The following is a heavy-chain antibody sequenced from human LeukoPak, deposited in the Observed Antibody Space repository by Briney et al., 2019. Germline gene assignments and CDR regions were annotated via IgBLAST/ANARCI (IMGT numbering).Heavy chain of an antibody. D-gene: IGHD5-18*01. CDR1: GLTFSSYS. J-gene: IGHJ4*02. CDR3: ARDAYPGDTAMVYFDY. V-gene: IGHV3-21*01. CDR2: ISSSSSYI. Sequence: GGSLRLSCAASGLTFSSYSMNWVRQAPGKGLEWVSSISSSSSYIYYADSVKGRFTISRDNAKNSLYLQMNSLRAEDTAVYYCARDAYPGDTAMVYFDYWGQGTLVTVSS.